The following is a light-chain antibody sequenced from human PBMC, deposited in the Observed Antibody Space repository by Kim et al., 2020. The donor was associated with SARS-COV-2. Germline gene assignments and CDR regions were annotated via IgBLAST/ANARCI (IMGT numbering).Light chain of an antibody. J-gene: IGKJ3*01. CDR1: QSVTRN. CDR3: HQRSNWPLFT. Sequence: EIVLTQSPATLSLSPGERATLSCRASQSVTRNLAWYQQKPSQAPRLLIYDASNRATGIPSRFSGSGSGTEFTLTISSLEPEDFAVYYCHQRSNWPLFTFGPGSKVGI. CDR2: DAS. V-gene: IGKV3-11*01.